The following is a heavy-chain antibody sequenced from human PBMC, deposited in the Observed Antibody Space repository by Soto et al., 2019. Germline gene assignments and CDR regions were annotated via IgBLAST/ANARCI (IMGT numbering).Heavy chain of an antibody. J-gene: IGHJ6*02. Sequence: EVQLVESGGGLVQPGGSLRLSCAASGFAVNTNYMTWVRQAPGKGLEWLSFIFTGGNTFYADSVKGRFTISRDDSTITVYLQMNSLRADDTAVYYCARDPPITSDFGLDVWGQGTTVTVSS. D-gene: IGHD1-20*01. CDR1: GFAVNTNY. CDR2: IFTGGNT. V-gene: IGHV3-66*01. CDR3: ARDPPITSDFGLDV.